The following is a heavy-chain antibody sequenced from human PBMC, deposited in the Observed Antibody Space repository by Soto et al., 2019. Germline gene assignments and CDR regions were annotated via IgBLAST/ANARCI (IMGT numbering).Heavy chain of an antibody. J-gene: IGHJ5*02. CDR1: GGSISSGDYY. D-gene: IGHD4-17*01. CDR3: ARAYGGDNWFDP. V-gene: IGHV4-30-4*01. CDR2: IYYRGST. Sequence: QVQLQESGPGLVKPSQTLSLTCTVSGGSISSGDYYWSWIRQPPGKGLEWIGYIYYRGSTYFNPSLRIRVTMSVYTSQNPFSLKRSAVTAADTAVYYRARAYGGDNWFDPWGQGTLVTVSS.